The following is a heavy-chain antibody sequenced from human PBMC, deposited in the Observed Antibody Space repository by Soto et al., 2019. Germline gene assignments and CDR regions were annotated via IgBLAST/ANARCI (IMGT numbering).Heavy chain of an antibody. CDR3: ARDLIAVAGNDY. V-gene: IGHV3-33*01. CDR2: IWYDGSNK. J-gene: IGHJ4*02. CDR1: GFTFSSYG. Sequence: QVQLVESGGGVVQPGRSLRLSCAASGFTFSSYGMHWVRQAPGKGLEWVAVIWYDGSNKNYADSVKGRFTISRDNSKNTLYLQMNSLRAEDTAVYYCARDLIAVAGNDYWGQGTLVTVSS. D-gene: IGHD6-19*01.